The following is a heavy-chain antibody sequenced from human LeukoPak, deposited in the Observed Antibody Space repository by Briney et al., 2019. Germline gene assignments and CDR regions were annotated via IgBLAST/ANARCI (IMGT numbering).Heavy chain of an antibody. CDR1: GYTFTGYY. V-gene: IGHV1-2*06. CDR3: ARVSAVAGTGRYFDY. CDR2: INPNSGGT. D-gene: IGHD6-19*01. J-gene: IGHJ4*02. Sequence: ASVKVSCKDSGYTFTGYYMHWVRQAPGQGLEWMGRINPNSGGTNYAQKFQGRVTMTRDTSISTAYMELSRLRSDDTAVYYCARVSAVAGTGRYFDYWGQGTLVTVSS.